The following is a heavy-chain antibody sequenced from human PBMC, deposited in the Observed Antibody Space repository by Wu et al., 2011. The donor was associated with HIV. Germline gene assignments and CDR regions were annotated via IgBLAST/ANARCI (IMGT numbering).Heavy chain of an antibody. D-gene: IGHD2-2*01. V-gene: IGHV1-18*01. CDR2: ISAYNGNT. CDR3: ARDHIVVVPAAPKPYYYYYMDV. Sequence: QVQLVQSGAEVKKPGASVKVSCKASGYTFSSYGISWVRQAPGQGLEWMGGISAYNGNTNYAQKLQDRVTMTTDTPTTTAYMELRGLRSDDTAVYYCARDHIVVVPAAPKPYYYYYMDVWAKGPRSPSP. J-gene: IGHJ6*03. CDR1: GYTFSSYG.